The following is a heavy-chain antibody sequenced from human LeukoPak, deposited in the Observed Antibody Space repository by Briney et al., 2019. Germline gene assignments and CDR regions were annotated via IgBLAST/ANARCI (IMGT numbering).Heavy chain of an antibody. V-gene: IGHV4-59*01. D-gene: IGHD2-2*01. CDR2: VYNSETT. J-gene: IGHJ4*02. CDR3: AGGGYCSSSSCFAPLFDW. CDR1: GASISRYY. Sequence: AETLALTCTVSGASISRYYWSWIRQSPGKGLEWIGYVYNSETTNYNPSLESRVAMSLYTSKSQFSLRLRSVTAADTALYFCAGGGYCSSSSCFAPLFDWWGRGTLVTVSS.